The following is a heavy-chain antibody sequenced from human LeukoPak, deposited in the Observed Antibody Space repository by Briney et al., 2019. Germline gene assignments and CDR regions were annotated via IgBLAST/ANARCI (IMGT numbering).Heavy chain of an antibody. D-gene: IGHD6-19*01. V-gene: IGHV3-48*03. CDR2: ISSSGSTI. CDR3: ARVGYSSNRYYFDY. Sequence: GGSLRLSCAASGFTFSNYEMNWVRQPPGKGLEWVSYISSSGSTIYYADSVKGRFTISRDNSKNTLYLQMNSLRAEDTAVYYCARVGYSSNRYYFDYWGQGTLVTVSS. CDR1: GFTFSNYE. J-gene: IGHJ4*02.